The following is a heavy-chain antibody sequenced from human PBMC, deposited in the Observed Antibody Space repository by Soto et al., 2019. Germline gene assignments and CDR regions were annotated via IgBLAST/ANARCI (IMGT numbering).Heavy chain of an antibody. CDR1: GCTFTSYG. CDR3: ARDGCTIGVCYSVPGY. Sequence: NLRASVKVSCKASGCTFTSYGISWVRQARGQGLEWMGWISAYNGNTNYAQKLQGRVTMTTDTSTSTAYMELRSLRSDDTAVYYCARDGCTIGVCYSVPGYWGQGTLVTVSS. D-gene: IGHD2-8*01. V-gene: IGHV1-18*01. CDR2: ISAYNGNT. J-gene: IGHJ4*02.